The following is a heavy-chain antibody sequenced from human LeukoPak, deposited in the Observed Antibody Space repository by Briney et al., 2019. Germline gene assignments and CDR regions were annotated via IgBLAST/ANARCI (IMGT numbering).Heavy chain of an antibody. CDR2: ISSGGGTI. CDR1: GFTFSSYE. V-gene: IGHV3-48*03. Sequence: GGSLRLSCAASGFTFSSYEMNWVRQAPGKGLEWVSYISSGGGTIYYTDSVKGRFTISRDNAKNSLYLQMNSLRAEDTAVYYCVRSFGSSCSWGQGTLVTVSS. J-gene: IGHJ5*02. CDR3: VRSFGSSCS. D-gene: IGHD3-10*01.